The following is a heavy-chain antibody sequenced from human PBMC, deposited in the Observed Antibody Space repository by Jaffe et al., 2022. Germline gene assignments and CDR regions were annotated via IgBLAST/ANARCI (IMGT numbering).Heavy chain of an antibody. Sequence: QLQLQESGPGLVKPSETLSLTCTVSGGSISSSSYYWGWIRQPPGKGLEWIGSIYYSGSTYYNPSLKSRVTISVDTSKNQFSLKLSSVTAADTAVYYCARHIQREWLLYYFDYWGQGTLVTVSS. J-gene: IGHJ4*02. CDR1: GGSISSSSYY. CDR3: ARHIQREWLLYYFDY. CDR2: IYYSGST. V-gene: IGHV4-39*01. D-gene: IGHD3-3*01.